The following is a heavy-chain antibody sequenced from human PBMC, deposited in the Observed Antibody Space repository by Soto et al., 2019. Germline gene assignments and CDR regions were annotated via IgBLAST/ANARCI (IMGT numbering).Heavy chain of an antibody. D-gene: IGHD2-2*01. CDR3: AKTGDCSSTSCYLLWYYYYMDV. Sequence: GGSLRLSCAASGFTFSSYAMSWARQAPGKGLEWVSAISGSGGSTYYADSVKGRFTISRDNSKNTLYLQMNSLRAEDTAVYYCAKTGDCSSTSCYLLWYYYYMDVWGKGTTVTVSS. V-gene: IGHV3-23*01. J-gene: IGHJ6*03. CDR1: GFTFSSYA. CDR2: ISGSGGST.